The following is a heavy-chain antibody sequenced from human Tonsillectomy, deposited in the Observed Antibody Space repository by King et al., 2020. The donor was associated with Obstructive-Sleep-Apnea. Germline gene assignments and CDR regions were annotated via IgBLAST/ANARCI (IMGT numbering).Heavy chain of an antibody. CDR3: AKDGRDGYDIDQGRCMDV. D-gene: IGHD5-24*01. V-gene: IGHV3-9*01. J-gene: IGHJ6*02. CDR1: GFTFDDYA. Sequence: VQLVESGGGLVQPGRSLRLSCAASGFTFDDYAMHWVQQAPGKGLEWVSGISWNSGSIGYADSVKGRFTISRDNAKNSLYLQMNSLRAEDTALYYCAKDGRDGYDIDQGRCMDVWGQGTTVTVSS. CDR2: ISWNSGSI.